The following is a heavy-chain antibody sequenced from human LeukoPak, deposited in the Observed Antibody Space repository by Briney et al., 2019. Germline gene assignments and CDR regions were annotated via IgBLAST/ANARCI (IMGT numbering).Heavy chain of an antibody. D-gene: IGHD3-16*02. CDR3: ATGSPRVGYDYVWGSYRQNLLSLDY. V-gene: IGHV1-24*01. J-gene: IGHJ4*02. Sequence: GASVKVSCKVSGYTLTELSMHWVRQAPGKGLEWMGGLDPEDGETIYAQKFQGRVTMTEDTSTDTAYVELSSLRSEDTAVYYCATGSPRVGYDYVWGSYRQNLLSLDYWGQGTLVTVSS. CDR1: GYTLTELS. CDR2: LDPEDGET.